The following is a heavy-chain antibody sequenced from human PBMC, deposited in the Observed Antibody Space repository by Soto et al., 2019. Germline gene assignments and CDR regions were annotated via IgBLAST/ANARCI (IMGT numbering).Heavy chain of an antibody. J-gene: IGHJ4*02. CDR3: ARVRCGSTSCYVGGHYYFDY. D-gene: IGHD2-2*01. CDR2: IYYSGST. V-gene: IGHV4-31*03. CDR1: GGSISSGGYY. Sequence: QVQLQESGPGLVKPSQTLSLTCTVSGGSISSGGYYWSWIRQHPGKGLEWIGYIYYSGSTYYNPSLKSRVTISVDTSKNQFSLKLSSVTAADTAVYYCARVRCGSTSCYVGGHYYFDYWGQGTLVTVSS.